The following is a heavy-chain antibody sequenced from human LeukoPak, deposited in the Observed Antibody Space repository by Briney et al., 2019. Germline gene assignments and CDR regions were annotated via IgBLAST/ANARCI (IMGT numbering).Heavy chain of an antibody. V-gene: IGHV4-31*03. CDR2: IYYSGST. J-gene: IGHJ2*01. CDR1: GGSISSGGYF. Sequence: PSETLSLTCTVSGGSISSGGYFWSWIRQHPGKGLEWIGYIYYSGSTHYNPSLKSRVTISVDTSKNLFSLKLTSVTAADTAVYFCARGLSSSDFELWGRGTLVTVSS. D-gene: IGHD6-19*01. CDR3: ARGLSSSDFEL.